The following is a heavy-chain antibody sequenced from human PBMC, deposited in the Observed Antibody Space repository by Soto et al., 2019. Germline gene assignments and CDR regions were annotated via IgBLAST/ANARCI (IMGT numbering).Heavy chain of an antibody. D-gene: IGHD4-4*01. CDR3: ARDETVRTVTTMMWDNWFDP. CDR1: GYTFTSYG. V-gene: IGHV1-18*01. Sequence: GASVKVSCKASGYTFTSYGISWVRQAPGQGLEWMGWISAYNGNTNCAQKLQGRVTMTTDTSTSTAYMELRSLRSDDTAVYYCARDETVRTVTTMMWDNWFDPWGQGTLVTVSS. J-gene: IGHJ5*02. CDR2: ISAYNGNT.